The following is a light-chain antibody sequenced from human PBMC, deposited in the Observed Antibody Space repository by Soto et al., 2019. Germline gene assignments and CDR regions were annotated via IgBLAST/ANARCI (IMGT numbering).Light chain of an antibody. V-gene: IGKV3-15*01. CDR3: QQYNNWPLYT. CDR2: GAS. Sequence: IVMTQSPAILSVSPGDRATLSCRASQSINSNLAWYQQRPGQAPRLLISGASTRATGVPARFSGGGSGTEFTLTISSLQSEDFAVYYCQQYNNWPLYTFGQGTKVDI. J-gene: IGKJ2*01. CDR1: QSINSN.